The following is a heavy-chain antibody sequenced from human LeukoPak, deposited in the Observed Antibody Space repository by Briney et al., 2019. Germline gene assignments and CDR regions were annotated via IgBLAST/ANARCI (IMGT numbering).Heavy chain of an antibody. V-gene: IGHV3-48*04. J-gene: IGHJ4*02. CDR3: ATDSPETAAFDY. CDR1: GFSFSTYG. Sequence: GGSLRLSCTASGFSFSTYGMNWVRQAPEKGLEWVSYIVGSSSNIYYADSVKGRFTISRDNAKNSLYLQMDSLRAEDTAVYYCATDSPETAAFDYWGQGTLVTVSS. D-gene: IGHD1-1*01. CDR2: IVGSSSNI.